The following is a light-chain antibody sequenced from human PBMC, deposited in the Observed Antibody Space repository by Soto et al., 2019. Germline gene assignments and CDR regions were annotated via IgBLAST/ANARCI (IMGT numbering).Light chain of an antibody. CDR2: EVS. CDR1: TSDVGSSNY. V-gene: IGLV2-14*01. Sequence: QSVLTQPASVSGSPGQSITISCTGSTSDVGSSNYVSWYQQQPGKAPKLILYEVSHRPSGVSDRFSGSKSGNTASLTVSWLQAEDEADYYCSSYTIITTPYVFGSGTQLTVL. CDR3: SSYTIITTPYV. J-gene: IGLJ1*01.